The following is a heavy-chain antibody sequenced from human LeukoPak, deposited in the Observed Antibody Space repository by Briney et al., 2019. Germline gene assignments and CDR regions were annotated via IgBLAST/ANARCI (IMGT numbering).Heavy chain of an antibody. D-gene: IGHD5-18*01. J-gene: IGHJ4*02. V-gene: IGHV4-39*01. CDR2: IYYSKNT. Sequence: SETLSLTCTVSGGSISSSPYYWGWIRQPPGKGLEWIGSIYYSKNTYYNPSLKSRVTISADTSKNQFSLTLGSVSATDTAVYYCVSPRGFSYGYFDYWGQGTLVTVSS. CDR3: VSPRGFSYGYFDY. CDR1: GGSISSSPYY.